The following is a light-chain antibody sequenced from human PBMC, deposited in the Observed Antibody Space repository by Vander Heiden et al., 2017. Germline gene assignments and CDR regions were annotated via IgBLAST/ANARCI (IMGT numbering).Light chain of an antibody. J-gene: IGKJ2*01. Sequence: IVLTQSPDFHSVTPKEKVTITCRASRNIGTNLNWYQRKPDQSPKLLIKFASQSFSGVPSRFNGSGSGTDFSLSINSLEAEDAATYYCQQSSVLPYTFGQGAKLEIK. V-gene: IGKV6-21*01. CDR3: QQSSVLPYT. CDR1: RNIGTN. CDR2: FAS.